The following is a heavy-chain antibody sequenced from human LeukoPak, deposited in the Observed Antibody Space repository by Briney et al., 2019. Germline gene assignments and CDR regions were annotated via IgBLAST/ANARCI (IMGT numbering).Heavy chain of an antibody. CDR3: ATGYGSGSEIDY. Sequence: SETLSLTCTVSGGSITSTNYYWGWIRQPPGKGLEWIASIHYSGNTYYNPSLKSRVTISVDTSKNQFSLKLSSVTAADTAVYYCATGYGSGSEIDYWGQGTLVTVSS. CDR2: IHYSGNT. V-gene: IGHV4-39*07. J-gene: IGHJ4*02. CDR1: GGSITSTNYY. D-gene: IGHD3-10*01.